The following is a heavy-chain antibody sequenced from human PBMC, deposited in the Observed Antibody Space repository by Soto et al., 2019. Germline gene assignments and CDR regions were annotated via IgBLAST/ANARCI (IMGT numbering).Heavy chain of an antibody. D-gene: IGHD3-22*01. CDR1: GFSFSSYE. Sequence: GGSLRLSCAASGFSFSSYEMNWVRQAPGKGLEWVSAIGDGGDTTYYADSVKGRFTISRDNSKNTLYLQMDSLRAEDTAVYYCAKNRGIIMIVESWGQGTLVTVYS. J-gene: IGHJ4*02. V-gene: IGHV3-23*01. CDR2: IGDGGDTT. CDR3: AKNRGIIMIVES.